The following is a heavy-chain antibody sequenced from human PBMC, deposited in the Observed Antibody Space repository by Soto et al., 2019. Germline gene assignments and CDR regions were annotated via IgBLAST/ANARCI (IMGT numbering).Heavy chain of an antibody. Sequence: GASVKVSCKASGYTFTSYYMHWVRQAPGQGLEWMGIINPRGGSTSYAQKFQGRVTMTRDTSTSTVYMELSSLRSEDTAVYYCARVGSPPTGPDYWGQGTLVTVSS. CDR1: GYTFTSYY. J-gene: IGHJ4*02. CDR3: ARVGSPPTGPDY. CDR2: INPRGGST. V-gene: IGHV1-46*01. D-gene: IGHD1-1*01.